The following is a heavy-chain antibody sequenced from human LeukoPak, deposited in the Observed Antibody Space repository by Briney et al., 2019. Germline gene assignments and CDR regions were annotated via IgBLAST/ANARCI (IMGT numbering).Heavy chain of an antibody. CDR1: GFTFSSYE. V-gene: IGHV3-48*03. CDR2: ISSSGSTI. J-gene: IGHJ4*02. Sequence: GGSLRLSCAASGFTFSSYEMNWVRQAPGKGLEWVSDISSSGSTIDYADSVKGRFTISRDNAKNSLYLHMNSLRAEDTAVYYCARDLTWNYTDAGFDYWGQGTLVTVSS. CDR3: ARDLTWNYTDAGFDY. D-gene: IGHD1-7*01.